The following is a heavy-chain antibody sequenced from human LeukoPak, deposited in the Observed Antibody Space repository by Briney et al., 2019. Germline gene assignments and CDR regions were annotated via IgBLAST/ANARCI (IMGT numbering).Heavy chain of an antibody. D-gene: IGHD6-19*01. Sequence: ASVKASCKASGYTFTSYYMHWVRQAPGQGLEWMGIINPSGGSTSYAQKFQGRVTMTRDTSTSTVYMELSSLRSEDTAVYYCARAPRNSSGWYGDAFDIWGQGTMVTVSS. CDR3: ARAPRNSSGWYGDAFDI. J-gene: IGHJ3*02. CDR1: GYTFTSYY. V-gene: IGHV1-46*01. CDR2: INPSGGST.